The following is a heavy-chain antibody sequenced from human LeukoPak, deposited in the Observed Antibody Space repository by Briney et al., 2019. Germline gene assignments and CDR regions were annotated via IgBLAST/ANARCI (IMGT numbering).Heavy chain of an antibody. CDR1: GFTFSSYS. CDR2: ISSSSSYI. D-gene: IGHD3-22*01. V-gene: IGHV3-21*01. CDR3: ARGGSSGYSDFDY. Sequence: GGSLRLSCAASGFTFSSYSMNWVRQAPGKGLEWVSSISSSSSYIYYADSVKGRFTISRDNAKNSLYLQMNSLRAEDTAVYYCARGGSSGYSDFDYWGQGTLVTVSS. J-gene: IGHJ4*02.